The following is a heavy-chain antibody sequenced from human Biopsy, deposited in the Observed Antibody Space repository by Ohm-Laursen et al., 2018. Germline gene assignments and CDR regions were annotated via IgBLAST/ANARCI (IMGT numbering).Heavy chain of an antibody. D-gene: IGHD2-8*01. CDR1: GFSSKTYW. Sequence: SLRLSCAASGFSSKTYWMNWVRQAPGKGLEWVSSISASGNHIYYTDSVKGRFTVSRDNGKNSVYLQMNSLRVEDTAVYYCARDGEAKYCKHGVCPSDFWGQGTLVTVSS. CDR2: ISASGNHI. J-gene: IGHJ4*02. CDR3: ARDGEAKYCKHGVCPSDF. V-gene: IGHV3-21*01.